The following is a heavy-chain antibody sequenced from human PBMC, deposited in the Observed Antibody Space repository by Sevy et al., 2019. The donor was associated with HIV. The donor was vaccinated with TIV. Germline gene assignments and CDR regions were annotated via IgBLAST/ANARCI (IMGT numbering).Heavy chain of an antibody. Sequence: GGSLRLSCAASGFSFSIYAMHWVRQAPGKGLEWEAVISYDGNNKYYADSVKGRFTISRDNSKNTVYLQMNSLSPEDMAVYYCGRDLPSAVTMPFYYYGMDVGGQGTTVTVSS. V-gene: IGHV3-30*04. CDR1: GFSFSIYA. J-gene: IGHJ6*02. D-gene: IGHD4-17*01. CDR3: GRDLPSAVTMPFYYYGMDV. CDR2: ISYDGNNK.